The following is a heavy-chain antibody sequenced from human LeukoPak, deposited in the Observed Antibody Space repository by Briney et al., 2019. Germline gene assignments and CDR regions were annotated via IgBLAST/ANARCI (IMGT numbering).Heavy chain of an antibody. CDR3: ARGVAGNDAFDI. J-gene: IGHJ3*02. V-gene: IGHV1-46*01. CDR1: GYTFTSFY. CDR2: INPSGGST. Sequence: ASVKVSCKASGYTFTSFYMHWVRQAPGQGLEWMGIINPSGGSTSYAQNFQGRVTMPRSTSTSTVYMELSSLSSEDTAVYYCARGVAGNDAFDIWGQGTMVTVSS. D-gene: IGHD6-19*01.